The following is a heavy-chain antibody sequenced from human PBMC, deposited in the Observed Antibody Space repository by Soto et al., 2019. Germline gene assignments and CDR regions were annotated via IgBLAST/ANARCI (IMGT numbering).Heavy chain of an antibody. J-gene: IGHJ6*02. CDR1: GGSFSGYY. V-gene: IGHV4-59*01. D-gene: IGHD6-25*01. Sequence: QVQLQESGPGLVKPSETLSLTCAVSGGSFSGYYWSWIRQPPGKGLEWIGYINHSGSTNYNPSLKSRVTISVDTSKNPFSLKLSSVTAADTAVYYCARLGVKSSGGDYGIDAWGQGTPVTVSS. CDR3: ARLGVKSSGGDYGIDA. CDR2: INHSGST.